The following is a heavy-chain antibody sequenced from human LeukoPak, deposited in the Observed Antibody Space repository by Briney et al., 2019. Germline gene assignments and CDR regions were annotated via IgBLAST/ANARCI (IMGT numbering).Heavy chain of an antibody. CDR2: IIPIFGTA. CDR3: ASYYDSSGCYYIAFDI. J-gene: IGHJ3*02. D-gene: IGHD3-22*01. Sequence: SVKVSCKASGGTFSSYAISWVRQAPGQGLEWMGRIIPIFGTANYAQKFQGRVTITTDESTSTAYMELSGLRSEDTAVYYCASYYDSSGCYYIAFDIGGQGTMVTVSS. V-gene: IGHV1-69*05. CDR1: GGTFSSYA.